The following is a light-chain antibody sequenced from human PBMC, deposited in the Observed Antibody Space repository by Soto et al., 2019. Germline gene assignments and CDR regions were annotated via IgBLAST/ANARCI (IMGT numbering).Light chain of an antibody. Sequence: EIVLTQSPGTLSLSPGERATLSCRASQSVSSTYLAWCQQRPGQAPRLLIYSTSSRATGIPDRFSGSGSGTDFTLTISRLEPEDFAVYYCQQYGGSPRYTFGQGTKLEIK. CDR1: QSVSSTY. V-gene: IGKV3-20*01. J-gene: IGKJ2*01. CDR3: QQYGGSPRYT. CDR2: STS.